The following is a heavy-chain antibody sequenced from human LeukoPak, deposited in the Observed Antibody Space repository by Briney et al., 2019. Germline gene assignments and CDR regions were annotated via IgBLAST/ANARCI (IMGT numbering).Heavy chain of an antibody. V-gene: IGHV3-74*01. CDR3: AKGVSYARALPFV. D-gene: IGHD3-10*02. CDR1: GNYW. CDR2: INSDGSWT. J-gene: IGHJ4*02. Sequence: GGSLRLSCAASGNYWMHWVRQVPGKGLVWVSHINSDGSWTSYADSVKGRFTISKDNAKNTVYLQMNSLRAEDTAVYYCAKGVSYARALPFVWGQGTLVTVSS.